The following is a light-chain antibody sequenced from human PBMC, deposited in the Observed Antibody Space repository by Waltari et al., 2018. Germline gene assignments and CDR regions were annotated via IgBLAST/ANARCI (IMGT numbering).Light chain of an antibody. Sequence: VMTQSPVSLSVPLGQAASISCTPRQSLVPVDGNTYLNWFHQRPGQSPRRLIYWVFNRDSGVPDRFSGSGSGTDFTLRISRVEAEDVGVYYCMQGTRWPYTFGQGTQLDIK. V-gene: IGKV2-30*02. CDR1: QSLVPVDGNTY. J-gene: IGKJ2*01. CDR3: MQGTRWPYT. CDR2: WVF.